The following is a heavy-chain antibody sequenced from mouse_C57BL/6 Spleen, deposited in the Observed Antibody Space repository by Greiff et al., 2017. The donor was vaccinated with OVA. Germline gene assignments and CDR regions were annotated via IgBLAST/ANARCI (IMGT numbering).Heavy chain of an antibody. Sequence: EVKVEESGGGLVQPGGSMKLSCAASGFTFSDAWMDWVRQSPEKGLEWVAEIRNKANNHATYYAESVKGRFTISRDDSKSSVYLQMNSLRAEDTGIYYFTRHGYYLAWFAYWGQGTLVTVSA. V-gene: IGHV6-6*01. CDR2: IRNKANNHAT. J-gene: IGHJ3*01. D-gene: IGHD2-3*01. CDR1: GFTFSDAW. CDR3: TRHGYYLAWFAY.